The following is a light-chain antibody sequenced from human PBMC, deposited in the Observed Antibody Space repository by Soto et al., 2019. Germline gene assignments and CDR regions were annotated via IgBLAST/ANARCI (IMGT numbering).Light chain of an antibody. CDR2: DAS. Sequence: EIVLTQSPATLSLSPWERATLSCRASQSVSSYLAWYQQKPGQAPRLLIYDASNRATGIPARFSGSGSGTDFTLTISRLEPEDFAVYYCQQYGSSPPMTFGQGTKVDNK. CDR1: QSVSSY. V-gene: IGKV3-20*01. CDR3: QQYGSSPPMT. J-gene: IGKJ1*01.